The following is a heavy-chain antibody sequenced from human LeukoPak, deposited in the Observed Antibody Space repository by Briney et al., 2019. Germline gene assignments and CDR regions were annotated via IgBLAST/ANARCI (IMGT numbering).Heavy chain of an antibody. CDR2: MNPNSGNT. CDR1: GYTFTSYD. D-gene: IGHD3-10*01. V-gene: IGHV1-8*01. Sequence: ASVKVSCKASGYTFTSYDINWVRPATGQGLAWMGWMNPNSGNTGYAQKFQGRVTMTRNTSISTAYMELSSLRSEDTAVYYCARFITIDAQDRYYYYYGMDVWGQGTTVTVSS. J-gene: IGHJ6*02. CDR3: ARFITIDAQDRYYYYYGMDV.